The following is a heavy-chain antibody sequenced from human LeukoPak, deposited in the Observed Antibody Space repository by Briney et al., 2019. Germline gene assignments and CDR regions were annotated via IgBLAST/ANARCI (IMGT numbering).Heavy chain of an antibody. CDR2: INPNSGGT. CDR1: GYTFTAYY. D-gene: IGHD3-16*01. CDR3: AGGVLHGGGNWFDP. Sequence: ASVKVSCXTSGYTFTAYYMHWLRQAHGQGLEWMARINPNSGGTYYAQKFRSRVTMTRDTSISTAYMELASLISDDTAVYYCAGGVLHGGGNWFDPWGQGTLVTVSS. J-gene: IGHJ5*02. V-gene: IGHV1-2*06.